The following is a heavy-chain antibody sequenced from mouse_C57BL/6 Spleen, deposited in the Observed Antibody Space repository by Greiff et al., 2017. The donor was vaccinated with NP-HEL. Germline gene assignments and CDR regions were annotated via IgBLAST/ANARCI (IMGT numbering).Heavy chain of an antibody. CDR1: GYAFSSYW. CDR2: IYPGDGDT. CDR3: IATRAMDY. Sequence: QVQLQQSGAELVKPGASVKISCKASGYAFSSYWMNWVKQRPGKGLEWIGQIYPGDGDTNYNGKFKGKATLTADKSSSTAYMQLSSLTSEDSVVYFCIATRAMDYWGQGTSVTASP. V-gene: IGHV1-80*01. D-gene: IGHD2-13*01. J-gene: IGHJ4*01.